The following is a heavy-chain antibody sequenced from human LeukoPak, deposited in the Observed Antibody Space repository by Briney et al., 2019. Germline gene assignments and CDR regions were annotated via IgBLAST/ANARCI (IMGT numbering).Heavy chain of an antibody. Sequence: SETLSLTCTVSGYSISSGYYWSWIRQPPGKGLEWIGYIYYSGSTNYNPSLKSRVTISVDTSKNQFSLKLSSVTAADTAVYYCAREPKGYFDLWGRGTLVTVSS. CDR2: IYYSGST. CDR1: GYSISSGYY. V-gene: IGHV4-61*01. CDR3: AREPKGYFDL. J-gene: IGHJ2*01.